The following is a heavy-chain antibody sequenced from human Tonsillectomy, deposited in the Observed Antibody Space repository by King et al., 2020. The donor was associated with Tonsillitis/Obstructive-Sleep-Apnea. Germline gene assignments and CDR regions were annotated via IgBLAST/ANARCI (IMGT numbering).Heavy chain of an antibody. J-gene: IGHJ4*02. CDR1: GFTVSSNY. Sequence: VQLVESGGGLIQPGGSLRLSCAASGFTVSSNYMSWVRQAPGKGLEWVSVIYSGGSTYYADSVKGRFTISRDNSKNTLYLQMKSLRAEDTAVYYCARKYYDILTGYYEGDYFDYWGQGTLVTVSS. CDR2: IYSGGST. V-gene: IGHV3-53*01. D-gene: IGHD3-9*01. CDR3: ARKYYDILTGYYEGDYFDY.